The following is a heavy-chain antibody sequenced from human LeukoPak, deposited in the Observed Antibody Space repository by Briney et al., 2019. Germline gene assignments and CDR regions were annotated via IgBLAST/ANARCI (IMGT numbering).Heavy chain of an antibody. CDR2: INHSGST. CDR3: ARAVVPAASFFDY. V-gene: IGHV4-34*01. Sequence: SETLSLTCAVYGGSFSGYYWSWIRQPPGKGLEWIGEINHSGSTNYSPSLKSRVTISVDTSKNQFSLKLSSVTAADTAVYYCARAVVPAASFFDYWGQGTLVTVSS. J-gene: IGHJ4*02. D-gene: IGHD2-2*01. CDR1: GGSFSGYY.